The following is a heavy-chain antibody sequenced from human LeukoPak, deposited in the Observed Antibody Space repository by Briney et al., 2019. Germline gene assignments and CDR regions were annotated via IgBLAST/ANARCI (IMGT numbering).Heavy chain of an antibody. V-gene: IGHV4-38-2*02. Sequence: SETLSLTCTVSGDSVSSGFFWGWIRQPPGKGLEWIGSVYYSGSTYYNPSLESRVTISIDPSKNQFSLKVGSVTAADTAMYYCARDLTRIRGQGWFDPWGQGTLVTVSS. CDR2: VYYSGST. CDR3: ARDLTRIRGQGWFDP. D-gene: IGHD3-10*01. J-gene: IGHJ5*02. CDR1: GDSVSSGFF.